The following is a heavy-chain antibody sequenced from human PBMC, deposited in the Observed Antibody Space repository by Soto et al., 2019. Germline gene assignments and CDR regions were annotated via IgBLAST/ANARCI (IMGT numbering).Heavy chain of an antibody. V-gene: IGHV4-59*01. CDR3: VRRYGSGFDS. D-gene: IGHD6-25*01. J-gene: IGHJ4*02. CDR2: IYYSGST. CDR1: GGSISSYY. Sequence: QVQLQESGPGLVKPSETLSLTCTVSGGSISSYYWSWIRQPPGKGLEWIGYIYYSGSTNYNPSLKRRVAVSVDTSQYPFSLRLSSVTAADTAVYFCVRRYGSGFDSWGQGTVVAVSS.